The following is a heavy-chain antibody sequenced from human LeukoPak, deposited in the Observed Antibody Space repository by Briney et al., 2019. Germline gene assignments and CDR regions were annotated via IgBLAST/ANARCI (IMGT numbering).Heavy chain of an antibody. CDR1: GFTFSDYW. J-gene: IGHJ4*02. CDR3: ATSPVISRD. D-gene: IGHD2-21*01. Sequence: GGSLRLSCAASGFTFSDYWMHWVRQAPGKGLEWVARIYSDVRRIKYADSVKGRFTISRDNAKNTLYLQMSALRVEDTAVYYCATSPVISRDWGQGTLVTVSS. CDR2: IYSDVRRI. V-gene: IGHV3-74*03.